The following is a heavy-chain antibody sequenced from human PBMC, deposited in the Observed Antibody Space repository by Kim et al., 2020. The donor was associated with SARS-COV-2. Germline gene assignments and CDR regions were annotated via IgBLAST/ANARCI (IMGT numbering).Heavy chain of an antibody. J-gene: IGHJ1*01. CDR3: ARDRDVWGSYRLAY. CDR2: ITGNGINT. Sequence: GGSLRLSCAASGFTFSDYFMYWIRQTPGKGLEWVSYITGNGINTDYADSVKGRFTISRDNAKNSVYLQMNSLRAEDTAVYYCARDRDVWGSYRLAYWGQGTLVTVPS. D-gene: IGHD3-16*02. V-gene: IGHV3-11*01. CDR1: GFTFSDYF.